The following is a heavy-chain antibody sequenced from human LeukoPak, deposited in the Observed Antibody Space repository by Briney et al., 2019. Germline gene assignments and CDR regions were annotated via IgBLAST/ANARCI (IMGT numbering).Heavy chain of an antibody. Sequence: PGGSLRLSCAASGFTFSSYAMSWVRQAPGKGLEWVANIKDDGSETYYVDSVKGRFTISRDNAKNSLFLQMNSLRAEDTAVYYCVEDGVWGQGTTVTVSS. V-gene: IGHV3-7*01. J-gene: IGHJ6*02. CDR2: IKDDGSET. D-gene: IGHD3-3*01. CDR3: VEDGV. CDR1: GFTFSSYA.